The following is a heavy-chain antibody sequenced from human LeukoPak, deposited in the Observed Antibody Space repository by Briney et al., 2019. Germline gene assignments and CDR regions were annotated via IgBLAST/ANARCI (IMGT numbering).Heavy chain of an antibody. CDR2: ISTSSSYI. V-gene: IGHV3-21*01. CDR3: AREAYYYYYMDV. CDR1: GFTFSSYS. J-gene: IGHJ6*03. Sequence: AGGSLRLSCTASGFTFSSYSMNWVRQAPGKGLEWVSSISTSSSYIYYADPVKGRFTISRDNARNSLYLQMNTLRAEDTAVYYCAREAYYYYYMDVWGKGTTVTVSS.